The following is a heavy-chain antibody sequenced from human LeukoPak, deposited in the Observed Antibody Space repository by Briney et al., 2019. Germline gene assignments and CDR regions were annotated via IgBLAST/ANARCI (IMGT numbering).Heavy chain of an antibody. V-gene: IGHV4-61*02. CDR2: IYTSGST. CDR1: GDSISRRSSY. D-gene: IGHD3-16*02. J-gene: IGHJ4*02. Sequence: SQTLSLTCSVSGDSISRRSSYWTWIRQPAGKGLEWIGRIYTSGSTNYNPSLKSRVTISVDTSKNQFSLKLSSVTAADTAVYYCARPYYDYVWGSYRGVDYWGQGTLVTVSS. CDR3: ARPYYDYVWGSYRGVDY.